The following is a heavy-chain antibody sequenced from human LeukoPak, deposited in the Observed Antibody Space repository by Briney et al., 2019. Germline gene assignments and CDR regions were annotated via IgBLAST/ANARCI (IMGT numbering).Heavy chain of an antibody. Sequence: GGPLRLSCVASGFTFRNYAINWVRLAPGKGLEWVSTISDSGGGTYYADSVKGRFTISRDNSRDTVSMQMDSLRAEDTAIYYCAKDVRTGYSFDIWGQGTMITVSS. V-gene: IGHV3-23*01. CDR3: AKDVRTGYSFDI. CDR2: ISDSGGGT. CDR1: GFTFRNYA. D-gene: IGHD3-9*01. J-gene: IGHJ3*02.